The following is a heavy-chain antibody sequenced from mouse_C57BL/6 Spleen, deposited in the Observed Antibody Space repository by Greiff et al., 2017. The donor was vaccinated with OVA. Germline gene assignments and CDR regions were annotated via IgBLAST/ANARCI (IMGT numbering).Heavy chain of an antibody. CDR3: ARELECYFDG. J-gene: IGHJ1*03. CDR2: IYPGSGST. V-gene: IGHV1-55*01. Sequence: QVQLQQPGAELVKPGASVKMSCKASGYTFTSSWITWVKQRPGQGLEWIGDIYPGSGSTNYNEKFKSKATLTVDTSSSTAYMQLSSLTSEDSAVYYCARELECYFDGWGTGTTVTVSS. CDR1: GYTFTSSW.